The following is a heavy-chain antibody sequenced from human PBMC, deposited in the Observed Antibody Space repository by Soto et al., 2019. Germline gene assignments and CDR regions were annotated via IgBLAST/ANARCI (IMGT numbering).Heavy chain of an antibody. J-gene: IGHJ6*02. V-gene: IGHV3-30*18. CDR2: ISYEGSNK. Sequence: PGGSLRLSCAASGFTFSSYAMHWVRQAPGKGLEWVAVISYEGSNKYNADSVKGRFTISRDNSKNTLYLQMNGLRAEDTAVYYCAKDPKEYYYGSGSYNYYYYGMDVWGQGTTVTVSS. CDR1: GFTFSSYA. CDR3: AKDPKEYYYGSGSYNYYYYGMDV. D-gene: IGHD3-10*01.